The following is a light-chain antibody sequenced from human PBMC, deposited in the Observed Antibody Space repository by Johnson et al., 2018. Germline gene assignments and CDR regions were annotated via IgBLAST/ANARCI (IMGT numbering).Light chain of an antibody. Sequence: QSVLTQPPSVSAAPGQKVTISCSGSSSNIGNNYVSWYQQPPGTAPKLLIYENNKRPSGIPDRFSGSKSGTSATLGITGLQTGDEADYYCGTWDSSLSAGNVFGTGTKFTFL. CDR3: GTWDSSLSAGNV. V-gene: IGLV1-51*02. J-gene: IGLJ1*01. CDR2: ENN. CDR1: SSNIGNNY.